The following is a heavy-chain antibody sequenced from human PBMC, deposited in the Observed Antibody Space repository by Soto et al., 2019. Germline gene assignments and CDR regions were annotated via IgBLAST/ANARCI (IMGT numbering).Heavy chain of an antibody. CDR3: SRVGGYYGDYPNFDY. CDR1: GSSISPFY. D-gene: IGHD4-17*01. CDR2: IYYSGST. V-gene: IGHV4-59*01. Sequence: KPSETLSLTCIVSGSSISPFYWSWIRQPPGKGLEWIGNIYYSGSTNYNPSLKSRVTISVDTSKRQFSLNLYSMTAADTAVYYCSRVGGYYGDYPNFDYWGQGTRVTVSS. J-gene: IGHJ4*02.